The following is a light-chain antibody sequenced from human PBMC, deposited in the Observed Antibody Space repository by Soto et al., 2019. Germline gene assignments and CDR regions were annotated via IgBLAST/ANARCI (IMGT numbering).Light chain of an antibody. CDR2: GAS. J-gene: IGKJ5*01. Sequence: EIILTQSPDTLSLSPGERATLSCRASQTVSSNYLAWCQQRPGQAPRLLIYGASTRAAGIPDRFSGSGSGTDFTLTIDGLEPEDFVVYYCQQYGYSPITFGQGTRLEIK. CDR1: QTVSSNY. CDR3: QQYGYSPIT. V-gene: IGKV3-20*01.